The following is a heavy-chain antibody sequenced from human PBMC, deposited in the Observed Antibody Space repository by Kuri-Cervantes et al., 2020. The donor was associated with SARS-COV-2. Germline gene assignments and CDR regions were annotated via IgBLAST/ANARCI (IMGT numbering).Heavy chain of an antibody. Sequence: ASVKVSCKASGYTFTSYYMHWVRQAPGQGLEWMGVISPIAGDTTYAQRFQDRVSMTMDKSTSTVYLELSSLISDDTAMYYCARSSSGSYSDFEYWGQGTLVTVSS. CDR2: ISPIAGDT. J-gene: IGHJ4*02. CDR1: GYTFTSYY. CDR3: ARSSSGSYSDFEY. V-gene: IGHV1-46*01. D-gene: IGHD1-26*01.